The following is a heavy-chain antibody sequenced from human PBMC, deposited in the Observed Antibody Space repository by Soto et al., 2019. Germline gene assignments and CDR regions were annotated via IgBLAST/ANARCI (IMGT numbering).Heavy chain of an antibody. J-gene: IGHJ4*02. V-gene: IGHV1-46*01. CDR3: AREETTVVTGFDY. CDR2: INPSGGST. CDR1: GYTFTSYY. D-gene: IGHD4-17*01. Sequence: GASVKVSCKASGYTFTSYYMHWVRQAPGQGLEWMEIINPSGGSTSYAQRLQGRVTMTRDTSTSTVYMELSSLRSEDTAVYYCAREETTVVTGFDYWGQGTLVTVSS.